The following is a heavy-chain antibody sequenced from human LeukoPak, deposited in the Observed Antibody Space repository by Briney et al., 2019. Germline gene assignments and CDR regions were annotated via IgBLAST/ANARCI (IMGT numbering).Heavy chain of an antibody. CDR2: IYTSGST. Sequence: SETLSLTCTVSGGSISSGSYYWSWIRQPAGKGLEWIGRIYTSGSTNYNPSLKSRVTISVDTSKDQFSLKLSSVTAADTAVYYCARVGSSSWYGSYYFDYWGQGTLVTVSS. J-gene: IGHJ4*02. D-gene: IGHD6-13*01. CDR1: GGSISSGSYY. CDR3: ARVGSSSWYGSYYFDY. V-gene: IGHV4-61*02.